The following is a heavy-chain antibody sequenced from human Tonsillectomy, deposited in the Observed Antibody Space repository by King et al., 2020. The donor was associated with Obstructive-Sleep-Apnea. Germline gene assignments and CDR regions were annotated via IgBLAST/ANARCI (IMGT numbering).Heavy chain of an antibody. CDR2: ISGSGDDT. CDR3: AKDHHPRSCGGACILN. CDR1: GFTFRSYT. V-gene: IGHV3-23*04. J-gene: IGHJ4*02. Sequence: VQLVESGGGLVQPGGSLRLSCAASGFTFRSYTMTWVRQAPGKGLEWVSTISGSGDDTYYADSVKGRFTISRDNSKNTLSLQVNSLRAEDSALYYCAKDHHPRSCGGACILNWGQGTLVTVSS. D-gene: IGHD2-21*02.